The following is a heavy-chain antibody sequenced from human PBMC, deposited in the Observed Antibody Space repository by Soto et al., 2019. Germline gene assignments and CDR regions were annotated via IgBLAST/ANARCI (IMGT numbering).Heavy chain of an antibody. CDR1: GXTFSSYG. CDR2: IWYDGSNK. CDR3: ARDRXGAXYYLDY. V-gene: IGHV3-33*01. Sequence: QVQLVESGGGVVQPGRSLRLSCAASGXTFSSYGMHWVRQAPGKGLEWVAVIWYDGSNKYYADSVKGRFTISRDNSKNTLYLQMNSLRAEDTAVYXCARDRXGAXYYLDYWGQGTLVTVSS. J-gene: IGHJ4*02. D-gene: IGHD1-26*01.